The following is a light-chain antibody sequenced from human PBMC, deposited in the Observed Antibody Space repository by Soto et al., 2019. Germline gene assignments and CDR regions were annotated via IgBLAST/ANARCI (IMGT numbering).Light chain of an antibody. Sequence: QSVLTQPASVSGSPGQSITISCTGSSSAVGSYRLVSWYQHHPGKVPKLIIYAVNDRPSGVSDRFSGSKSGITASLTISGLQTEDEADYYCISYTDRQSYLFGTGTKVTVL. J-gene: IGLJ1*01. CDR1: SSAVGSYRL. V-gene: IGLV2-14*02. CDR2: AVN. CDR3: ISYTDRQSYL.